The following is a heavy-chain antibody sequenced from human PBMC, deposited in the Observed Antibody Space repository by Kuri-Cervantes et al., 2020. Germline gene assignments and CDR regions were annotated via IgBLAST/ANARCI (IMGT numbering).Heavy chain of an antibody. J-gene: IGHJ1*01. CDR2: IYYSGST. CDR3: ARDVLGYCSGGSCYGTEYFQH. D-gene: IGHD2-15*01. V-gene: IGHV4-30-4*01. Sequence: LRLSCTVSGGSISSGDYYWSWIRQPPGKGLEWIGYIYYSGSTYYNPSLKSRVTISVDRSKNQFSLKLSSVTAADTAVYYCARDVLGYCSGGSCYGTEYFQHWGQGTLVTVSS. CDR1: GGSISSGDYY.